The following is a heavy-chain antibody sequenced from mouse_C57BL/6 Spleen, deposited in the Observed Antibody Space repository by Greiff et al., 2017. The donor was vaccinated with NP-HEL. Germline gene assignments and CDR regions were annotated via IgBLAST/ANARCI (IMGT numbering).Heavy chain of an antibody. CDR1: GYTFTDYN. Sequence: VQLKQSGPELVKPGASVKIPCKASGYTFTDYNMDWVKQSHGKSLEWIGDINPNNGGTIYNQKFKGKATLTVDKSSSTAYMELRSLTSEDTAVYYCAREGTGTWGDDWGQGTSVTVSS. J-gene: IGHJ4*01. CDR3: AREGTGTWGDD. CDR2: INPNNGGT. D-gene: IGHD4-1*01. V-gene: IGHV1-18*01.